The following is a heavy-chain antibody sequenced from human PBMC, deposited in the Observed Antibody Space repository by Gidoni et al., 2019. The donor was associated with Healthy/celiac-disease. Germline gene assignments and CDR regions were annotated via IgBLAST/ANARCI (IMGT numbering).Heavy chain of an antibody. CDR2: IYHSGST. V-gene: IGHV4-30-2*01. J-gene: IGHJ4*02. CDR3: ARPRHGSGNDLDY. Sequence: QLQLPESGSGLVKPSQTLSLTCAVSGGSISSGGYSWSWIRQPPGKGLEWIGYIYHSGSTYYNPSLKSRVTISVDRSKNQFSLKLSSVTAADTAVYYCARPRHGSGNDLDYWGQGTLVTVSS. D-gene: IGHD2-15*01. CDR1: GGSISSGGYS.